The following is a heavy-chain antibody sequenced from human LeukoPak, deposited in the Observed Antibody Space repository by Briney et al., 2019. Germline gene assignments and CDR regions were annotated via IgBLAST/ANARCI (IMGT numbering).Heavy chain of an antibody. J-gene: IGHJ4*02. CDR1: GGSISSYY. CDR2: IYYSGST. V-gene: IGHV4-59*12. CDR3: ARGRGYCSGGSCYRRGYFDY. D-gene: IGHD2-15*01. Sequence: PSETLSLTCTVSGGSISSYYWSWIRQPPGKGLEWIGYIYYSGSTNYNPSPKSRVTISVDTSKNQFSLKLSSVTAADTAVYYCARGRGYCSGGSCYRRGYFDYWGQGTLVTVSS.